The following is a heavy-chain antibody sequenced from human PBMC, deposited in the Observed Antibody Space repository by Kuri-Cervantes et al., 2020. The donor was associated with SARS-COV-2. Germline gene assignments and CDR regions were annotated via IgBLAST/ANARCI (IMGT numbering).Heavy chain of an antibody. CDR1: GGSISSYY. J-gene: IGHJ4*02. V-gene: IGHV4-59*01. Sequence: GSLRLSCTVSGGSISSYYWSWIRQPPGKGLEWIGYIYYSGSTNYNPSLKSRVTISVDTSKNQFSLKLSSVTAADTAVYYCARDGPSGSFDYWGQGTLVTVSS. CDR3: ARDGPSGSFDY. D-gene: IGHD1-26*01. CDR2: IYYSGST.